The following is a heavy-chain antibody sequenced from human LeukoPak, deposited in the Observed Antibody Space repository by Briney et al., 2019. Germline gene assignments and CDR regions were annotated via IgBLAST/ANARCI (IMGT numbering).Heavy chain of an antibody. J-gene: IGHJ6*03. CDR1: EFTFSSYA. D-gene: IGHD2-21*02. Sequence: GGSLRLSCAASEFTFSSYAMNWVRQASGKGLEWVGRIRSKANSYATAYAASVKGRSTISRDDSKNTAYLQMNSLKTEDTAVYYCTRHRDCGGDCQYYYYMDVWGKGTTVTISS. V-gene: IGHV3-73*01. CDR3: TRHRDCGGDCQYYYYMDV. CDR2: IRSKANSYAT.